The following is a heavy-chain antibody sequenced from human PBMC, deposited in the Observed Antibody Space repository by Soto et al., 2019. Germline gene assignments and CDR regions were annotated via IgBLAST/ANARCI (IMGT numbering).Heavy chain of an antibody. CDR2: ITNNGDRT. CDR3: VKDPGPYYYYYYGVDV. Sequence: GGSLRLSCSASGFTFSNYSIHWVRQAPGKGLEYVSAITNNGDRTYYADSVKGRFTISRDNSKNTLSLQMSSLRVDDTAVYYCVKDPGPYYYYYYGVDVWGQGTTVTVSS. J-gene: IGHJ6*02. CDR1: GFTFSNYS. V-gene: IGHV3-64D*06.